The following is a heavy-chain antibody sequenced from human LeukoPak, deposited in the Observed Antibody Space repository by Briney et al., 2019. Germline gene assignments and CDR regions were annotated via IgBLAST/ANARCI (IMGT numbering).Heavy chain of an antibody. J-gene: IGHJ4*02. CDR1: GFTFSSYA. D-gene: IGHD3-3*01. CDR3: AKEGPQLRFLEWLLYTPNYFDY. Sequence: PGRSLRLSCAASGFTFSSYAMHWVRQAPGKGLEWVAVISYDGSNKYYADSVKGRFTISRDNSKNTLYLQMNSLRAEDTAVYYCAKEGPQLRFLEWLLYTPNYFDYWGQGTLVTVSS. V-gene: IGHV3-30-3*01. CDR2: ISYDGSNK.